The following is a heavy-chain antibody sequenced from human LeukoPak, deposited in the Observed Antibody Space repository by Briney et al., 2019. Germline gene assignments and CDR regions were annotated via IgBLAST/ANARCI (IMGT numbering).Heavy chain of an antibody. CDR1: GFTFSSYA. V-gene: IGHV3-23*01. J-gene: IGHJ4*02. D-gene: IGHD3-22*01. Sequence: GGSLRLSCAASGFTFSSYAMSWVRQAPGKGLEWVSAISGSGGSTYYADSVKGRFTISRDNSKNTLYLQMNSLRAEDTAVYYCAKDRYYYDSSGYYSLEDYWGQGTLVTVSS. CDR2: ISGSGGST. CDR3: AKDRYYYDSSGYYSLEDY.